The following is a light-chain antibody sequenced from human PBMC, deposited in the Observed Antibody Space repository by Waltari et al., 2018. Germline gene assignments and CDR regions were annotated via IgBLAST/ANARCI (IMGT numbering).Light chain of an antibody. CDR3: QSVDSSATYVI. V-gene: IGLV3-25*03. J-gene: IGLJ2*01. Sequence: SYDLTQPPSVSVSPGQTARITCSGDALPNQYGYWYQQKSGQAPVLMIFNDKERPSGIPERFSGSSSGTTVTLTISGVQAEDEADYYCQSVDSSATYVIFGGGTKLTVL. CDR1: ALPNQY. CDR2: NDK.